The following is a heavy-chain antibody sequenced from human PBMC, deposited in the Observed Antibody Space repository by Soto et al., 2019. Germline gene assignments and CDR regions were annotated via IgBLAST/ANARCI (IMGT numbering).Heavy chain of an antibody. CDR2: ISSNGHSS. CDR3: ARDSGVSSSSPLDY. V-gene: IGHV3-64*07. Sequence: EVQLVESGGGLVQPGGSLRLSCAASGFTFSYHAMHWVRQAPGKGLEYVSGISSNGHSSFYVDSVKDRFTISRDNSKHTLYLQMGSLRAEDMGVYYCARDSGVSSSSPLDYWGQGTLVTVSS. CDR1: GFTFSYHA. D-gene: IGHD6-6*01. J-gene: IGHJ4*02.